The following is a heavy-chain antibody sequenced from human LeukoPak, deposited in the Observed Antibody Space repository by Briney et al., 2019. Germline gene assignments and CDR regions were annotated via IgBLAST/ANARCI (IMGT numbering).Heavy chain of an antibody. V-gene: IGHV3-48*01. CDR1: GFAFSSYS. CDR3: AKDYYYDPVDAFDV. J-gene: IGHJ3*01. CDR2: IGSSSSRI. Sequence: GGSLRLSCAASGFAFSSYSMNWVRQAPGKGLGWVSYIGSSSSRIYYADSVKGRFTISRDNSKNTLYLQMNSLRAEDTAVYYCAKDYYYDPVDAFDVWGQGTMVSVSS. D-gene: IGHD3-22*01.